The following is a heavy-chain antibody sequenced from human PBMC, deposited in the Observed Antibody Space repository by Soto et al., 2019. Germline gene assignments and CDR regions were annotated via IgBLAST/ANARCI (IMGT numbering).Heavy chain of an antibody. CDR3: ARGMVLGYFDY. V-gene: IGHV3-21*01. CDR1: GFTFRSYS. J-gene: IGHJ4*02. CDR2: ISSSSTYK. D-gene: IGHD2-8*01. Sequence: PGGSLRLSCAASGFTFRSYSVNWVRQAPGKGLEWVSSISSSSTYKYYRDSVKGRFTISRDNARNSLYLQMNSLQTEDTGVYYCARGMVLGYFDYWGQGTPVTVSS.